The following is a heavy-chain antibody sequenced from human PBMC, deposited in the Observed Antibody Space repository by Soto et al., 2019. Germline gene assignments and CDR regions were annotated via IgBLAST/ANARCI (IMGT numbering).Heavy chain of an antibody. V-gene: IGHV3-33*01. J-gene: IGHJ4*02. CDR2: IWYDGSNK. CDR3: ARGQFDDSSGGFDY. CDR1: GFTFSSYG. D-gene: IGHD3-22*01. Sequence: QVQLVESGGGVVQPGRSLRLSCEASGFTFSSYGMHWVRQAPGKGLEWVAVIWYDGSNKYYADSVRGRFTISRDNSKNTLYLQMNSLRAEDTAMYYCARGQFDDSSGGFDYWGQGALVTVSS.